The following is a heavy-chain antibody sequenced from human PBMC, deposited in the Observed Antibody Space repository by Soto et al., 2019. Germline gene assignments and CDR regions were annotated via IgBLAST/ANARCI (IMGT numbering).Heavy chain of an antibody. V-gene: IGHV5-51*01. CDR1: GYRFTADC. D-gene: IGHD3-22*01. Sequence: VLSMLVPCKGSGYRFTADCIGHVRQIPGKGLEWMCVIYPGDSDIRFSPCVQGQATNSSDMSLSPAYLQWSSLRVSDTAMYYCPRRAYRYDTNAFGYWGQGTLVTVSS. J-gene: IGHJ4*02. CDR3: PRRAYRYDTNAFGY. CDR2: IYPGDSDI.